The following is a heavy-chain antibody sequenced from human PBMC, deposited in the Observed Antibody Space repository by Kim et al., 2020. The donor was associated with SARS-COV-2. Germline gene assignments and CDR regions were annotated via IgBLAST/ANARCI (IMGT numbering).Heavy chain of an antibody. J-gene: IGHJ6*02. V-gene: IGHV3-48*03. Sequence: GRFTISRDNAKNSLYLQMNSLRAEDTAVYYCARNRGQQLGGHYYYYGMDVWGQGTTVTVSS. D-gene: IGHD6-13*01. CDR3: ARNRGQQLGGHYYYYGMDV.